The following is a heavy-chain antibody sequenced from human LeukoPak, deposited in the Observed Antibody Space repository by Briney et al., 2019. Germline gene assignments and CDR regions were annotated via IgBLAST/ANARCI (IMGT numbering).Heavy chain of an antibody. V-gene: IGHV4-34*01. Sequence: SETLSLTCAVYGGSFSGYYWSWIRQPPGKGLEWIGEINHSGSTNYNPSLKSRVTISVDTSKNQFSLKLSSVTAADTAVYYCARTHSPNYYGSGSYWGRGRDAFDIWRQGTMVTVSS. CDR3: ARTHSPNYYGSGSYWGRGRDAFDI. D-gene: IGHD3-10*01. J-gene: IGHJ3*02. CDR1: GGSFSGYY. CDR2: INHSGST.